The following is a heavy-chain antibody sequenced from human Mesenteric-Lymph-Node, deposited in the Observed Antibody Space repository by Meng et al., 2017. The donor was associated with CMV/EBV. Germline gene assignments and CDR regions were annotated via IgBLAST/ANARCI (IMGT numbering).Heavy chain of an antibody. CDR2: INWDGANT. CDR1: GFTFDGYT. J-gene: IGHJ6*02. CDR3: AKQITVTNYYYYYAMDV. V-gene: IGHV3-43*01. D-gene: IGHD4-11*01. Sequence: GESLKISCAASGFTFDGYTIHWVRQVPGKGLEWVSLINWDGANTHYADSVKGRFTISRDNSKNTLYLQMNTLRAEDTAVYYCAKQITVTNYYYYYAMDVWGQGTTVTVSS.